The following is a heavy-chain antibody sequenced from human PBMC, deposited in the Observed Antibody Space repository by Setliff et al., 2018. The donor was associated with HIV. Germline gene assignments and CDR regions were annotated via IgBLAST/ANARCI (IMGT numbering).Heavy chain of an antibody. CDR3: SRTRGYSYGTLAGFDY. D-gene: IGHD5-18*01. CDR2: ISYSGST. J-gene: IGHJ4*01. Sequence: SETLSLTCTVSGASIRSQYWSWIRKPPGKGLEWIGYISYSGSTNYNPSLESRVAMSVEKSKQQFSLEVSSVTAADTAVYYCSRTRGYSYGTLAGFDYWGRGSLVTVSS. CDR1: GASIRSQY. V-gene: IGHV4-59*11.